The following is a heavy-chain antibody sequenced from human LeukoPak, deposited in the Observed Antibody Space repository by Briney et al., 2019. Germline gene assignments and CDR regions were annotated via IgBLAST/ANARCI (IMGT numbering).Heavy chain of an antibody. CDR1: GYTFTGYY. CDR3: ATRDLRPRAGDTYYYDSSGYPAEEYGMDV. Sequence: ASVKVSYKASGYTFTGYYMHWVRQAPGQGLEWMGWINPNSGGTNYAQKFQGRVTMTRDTSISTAYMELSRLRSDDTAVYYCATRDLRPRAGDTYYYDSSGYPAEEYGMDVWGQGTTVTVSS. J-gene: IGHJ6*02. CDR2: INPNSGGT. D-gene: IGHD3-22*01. V-gene: IGHV1-2*02.